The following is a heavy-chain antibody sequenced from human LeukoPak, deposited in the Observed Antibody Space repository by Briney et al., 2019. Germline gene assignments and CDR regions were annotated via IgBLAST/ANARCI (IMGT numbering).Heavy chain of an antibody. J-gene: IGHJ5*02. CDR3: ARAAGIVVVPAAMRNNWFDP. CDR2: IIPIFFTA. CDR1: VGTFSSYA. V-gene: IGHV1-69*13. Sequence: ASVKVSCKASVGTFSSYAISWVRQAPGQGLEWMGGIIPIFFTANYAHKFQGRVTITADESTSTAYMELSSLRSEDTAVYYCARAAGIVVVPAAMRNNWFDPWGQGTLVTVSS. D-gene: IGHD2-2*01.